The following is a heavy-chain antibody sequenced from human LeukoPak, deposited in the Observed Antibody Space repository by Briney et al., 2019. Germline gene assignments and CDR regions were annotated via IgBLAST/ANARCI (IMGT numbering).Heavy chain of an antibody. CDR1: GFTFSSFW. Sequence: PGGSLRLSCAASGFTFSSFWMGWVRQAPGKGLEWVASIKYDESEKHYVDSVKGRSTVSRDNAKNSLYLQMNNLRAEDTAVYFCARITTNGYFEYWGQGTLVTVSS. CDR3: ARITTNGYFEY. D-gene: IGHD1-1*01. J-gene: IGHJ4*02. V-gene: IGHV3-7*01. CDR2: IKYDESEK.